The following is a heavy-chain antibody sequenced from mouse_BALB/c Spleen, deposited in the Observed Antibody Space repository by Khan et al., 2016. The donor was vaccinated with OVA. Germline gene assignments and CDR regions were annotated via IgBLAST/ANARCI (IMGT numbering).Heavy chain of an antibody. CDR2: ISTYYGDA. D-gene: IGHD1-1*01. CDR3: ARGGYYGSSSYAMDY. V-gene: IGHV1S137*01. CDR1: GYTFTDYA. J-gene: IGHJ4*01. Sequence: QVQLQQSGAELVRPGVSVKISCKGSGYTFTDYAMHWVKQSHAKSLEWIGVISTYYGDASYSQKFKGKATMIVDKSSSTAYMELARLTSEDSAIYYCARGGYYGSSSYAMDYWGQGTSVTVSS.